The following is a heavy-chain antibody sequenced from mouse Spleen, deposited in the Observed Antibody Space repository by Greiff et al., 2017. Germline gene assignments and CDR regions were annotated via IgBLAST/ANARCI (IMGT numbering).Heavy chain of an antibody. CDR2: IWSVGST. CDR1: GFSLTSYG. CDR3: APTMITTSYAMDY. D-gene: IGHD2-4*01. J-gene: IGHJ4*01. Sequence: VQVVESGPGLVQPSQSLSITCTVSGFSLTSYGVHWVRQSPGKGLEWLGVIWSVGSTDYNAAFISRLSISKDNSKSQVFFKMNSLQADDTAIYYCAPTMITTSYAMDYWGQGTSVTVSS. V-gene: IGHV2-2*01.